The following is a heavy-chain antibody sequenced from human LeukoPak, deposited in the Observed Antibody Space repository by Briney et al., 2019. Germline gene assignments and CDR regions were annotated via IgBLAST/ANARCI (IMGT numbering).Heavy chain of an antibody. D-gene: IGHD2-15*01. V-gene: IGHV1-2*02. Sequence: ASVTVSCKASGYTFTSYGISWVRQAPGQGIEWMGWINPNSGGTNYAQKFQGRVTMTRDTSISTAYMELSRLRSDDTAVYYCARERTLTSCYDYWGQGTLVTVSS. CDR2: INPNSGGT. CDR3: ARERTLTSCYDY. CDR1: GYTFTSYG. J-gene: IGHJ4*02.